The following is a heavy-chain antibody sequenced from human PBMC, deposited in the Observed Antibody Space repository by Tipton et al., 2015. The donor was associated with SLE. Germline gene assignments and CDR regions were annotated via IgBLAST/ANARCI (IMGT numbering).Heavy chain of an antibody. V-gene: IGHV4-59*11. CDR1: GGSISSHY. D-gene: IGHD1-14*01. CDR2: IYYSGST. Sequence: TLSLTCTVSGGSISSHYWSWIRQPPGKGLEWIGYIYYSGSTYYNPSLKSRVTISVDTSKNQFSLKLSSVTAADTAVYYCARDNPRGDAFDIWGQGTMVTVSS. J-gene: IGHJ3*02. CDR3: ARDNPRGDAFDI.